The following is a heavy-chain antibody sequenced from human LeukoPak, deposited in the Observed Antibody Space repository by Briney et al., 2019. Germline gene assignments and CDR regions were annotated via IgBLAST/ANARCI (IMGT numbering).Heavy chain of an antibody. D-gene: IGHD4-17*01. CDR1: GYTFTGFH. CDR2: IDSNSGGT. Sequence: ASVKVSCKASGYTFTGFHMHWVRQAPRQGLEWIGWIDSNSGGTSYAQTFQGRVTMTRDTSISTAYMELSEMRSDDTAVYYCARGGNIYGDYYFDYWGQGTLVTVSS. V-gene: IGHV1-2*02. J-gene: IGHJ4*02. CDR3: ARGGNIYGDYYFDY.